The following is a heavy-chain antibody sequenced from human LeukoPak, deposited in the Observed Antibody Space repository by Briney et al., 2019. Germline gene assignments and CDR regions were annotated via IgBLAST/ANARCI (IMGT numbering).Heavy chain of an antibody. CDR2: IYYSGST. V-gene: IGHV4-39*01. Sequence: SETLSLTCTASGGSISSSSYYWGWIRQPPGKGLEWIGSIYYSGSTSYNPSLKSRVTISVDTSRNQFSLKLSSVTAADTAVYYCARNITLTDWYFDLWGRGTLVTVSS. CDR3: ARNITLTDWYFDL. CDR1: GGSISSSSYY. J-gene: IGHJ2*01. D-gene: IGHD1-14*01.